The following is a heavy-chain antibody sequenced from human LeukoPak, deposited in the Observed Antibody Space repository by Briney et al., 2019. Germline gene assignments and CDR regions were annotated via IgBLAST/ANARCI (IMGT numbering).Heavy chain of an antibody. CDR2: ISGSGGST. J-gene: IGHJ4*02. CDR3: AKGVVPAARPYYFDY. V-gene: IGHV3-23*01. D-gene: IGHD2-2*01. CDR1: GFTFSSYA. Sequence: PGGSLRLSCAASGFTFSSYAMSWVRQAPGKGLEWVSAISGSGGSTYYADSVKGRFTISRDNSKDTLYLQMNSLRAEDTAVYYCAKGVVPAARPYYFDYWGQGTLVTVSS.